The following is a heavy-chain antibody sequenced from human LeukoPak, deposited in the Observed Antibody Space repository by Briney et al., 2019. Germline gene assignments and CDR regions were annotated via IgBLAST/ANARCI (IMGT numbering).Heavy chain of an antibody. CDR3: ARVCDYPYYYYYYMDV. D-gene: IGHD4-17*01. CDR2: IYHSGST. J-gene: IGHJ6*03. CDR1: GGSISSSNW. V-gene: IGHV4-4*02. Sequence: SETLSLTCTVSGGSISSSNWWSWVRQPPGKGLEWIGEIYHSGSTNYNPSLKSRVTISVDKSKNQFSLKLSSVTAADTAVYYCARVCDYPYYYYYYMDVWGKGTTVTVSS.